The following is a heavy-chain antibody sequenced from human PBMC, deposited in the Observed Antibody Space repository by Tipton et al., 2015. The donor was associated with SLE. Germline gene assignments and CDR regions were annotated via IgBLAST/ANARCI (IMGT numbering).Heavy chain of an antibody. CDR3: AIKWGSSLDY. Sequence: SLRLSCAASGFTFSSYSMNWVRQAPGKGLEWVSSISSSSSYIYYADSVKGRFTISRDNAKNSLYLQMDSLRAEDTAVYYCAIKWGSSLDYWGQGTLVTVSS. CDR2: ISSSSSYI. D-gene: IGHD5-12*01. CDR1: GFTFSSYS. J-gene: IGHJ4*02. V-gene: IGHV3-21*01.